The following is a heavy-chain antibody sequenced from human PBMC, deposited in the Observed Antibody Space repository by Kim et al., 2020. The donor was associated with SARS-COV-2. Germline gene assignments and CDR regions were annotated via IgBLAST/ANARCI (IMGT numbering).Heavy chain of an antibody. J-gene: IGHJ4*02. Sequence: SYHPTLKSRVTRSVDASKNQFPLKLSSVTAADTAVYYCARDGDPEGLDYWGQGTLVTVSS. V-gene: IGHV4-59*01. CDR3: ARDGDPEGLDY. D-gene: IGHD3-10*01.